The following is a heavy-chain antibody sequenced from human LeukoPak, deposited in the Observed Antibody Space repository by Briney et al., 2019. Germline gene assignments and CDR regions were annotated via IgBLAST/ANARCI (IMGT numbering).Heavy chain of an antibody. D-gene: IGHD4-23*01. V-gene: IGHV3-7*01. CDR2: INKDGSDK. Sequence: GGSLRLSCAASGFTFDMYWMTWVRQAPGRGLESVAYINKDGSDKYYVDSVKGRFTVSRDNAKNSLYLQMNSLRAEDTAVYYCARDAGYGGNSDYWGQGTLVTVSS. CDR1: GFTFDMYW. J-gene: IGHJ4*02. CDR3: ARDAGYGGNSDY.